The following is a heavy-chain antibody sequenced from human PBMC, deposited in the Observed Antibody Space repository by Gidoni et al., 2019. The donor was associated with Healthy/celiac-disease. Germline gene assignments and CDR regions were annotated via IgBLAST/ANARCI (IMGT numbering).Heavy chain of an antibody. J-gene: IGHJ3*02. CDR1: GLTFINAW. V-gene: IGHV3-15*01. CDR2: IKRKTDGGTT. D-gene: IGHD3-22*01. Sequence: EVQLVESGGGLVKPGGSLRLPCAASGLTFINAWMSWGRQAPGKGLEWVGRIKRKTDGGTTDYAAPVKGRFTISRDDSKNTLYLQMNSLKTEDTAVYYCTTHLYSDSRAFDIWGQGTMVTVSS. CDR3: TTHLYSDSRAFDI.